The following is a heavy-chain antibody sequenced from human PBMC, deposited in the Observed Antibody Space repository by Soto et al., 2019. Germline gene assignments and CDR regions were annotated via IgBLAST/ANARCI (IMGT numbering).Heavy chain of an antibody. V-gene: IGHV5-51*01. J-gene: IGHJ4*02. CDR3: ARGEVYGILTGYYNPRFDY. CDR1: GYSFTTYW. D-gene: IGHD3-9*01. Sequence: GESLKISCKGSGYSFTTYWIGWVRQMPGKGLEWMGIIYPGDSDTRYSPSFQGHVTISADKSITTAYLQWSSLKASDTAKYYCARGEVYGILTGYYNPRFDYWGQGTQVTVSS. CDR2: IYPGDSDT.